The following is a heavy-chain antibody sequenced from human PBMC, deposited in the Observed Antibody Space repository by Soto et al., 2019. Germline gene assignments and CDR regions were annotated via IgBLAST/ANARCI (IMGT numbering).Heavy chain of an antibody. Sequence: SVKVSCKASGGTFSSYAISWVRQAPGQGLEWMGGIIPIFGTANYAQKFQGRVTITADESTSTAYMELSSLRSEDTAVYYCARDIVVVVAANNYYYYYGMDVWGQGTTVTVSS. D-gene: IGHD2-15*01. V-gene: IGHV1-69*13. CDR1: GGTFSSYA. CDR3: ARDIVVVVAANNYYYYYGMDV. CDR2: IIPIFGTA. J-gene: IGHJ6*02.